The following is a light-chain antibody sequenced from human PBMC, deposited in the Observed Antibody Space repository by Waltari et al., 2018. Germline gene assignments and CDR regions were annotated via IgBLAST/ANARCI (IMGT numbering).Light chain of an antibody. V-gene: IGLV2-23*01. Sequence: QSALTQPASVSGSPGQSITISCTGTSSDVGPYNLVSWYQHHPGKAPKLMIYESTERPSGVSNRFSGSKSGSTASLTISGLQAEDEADYCCCSFARSSPPVVFGGGTKLTVL. J-gene: IGLJ2*01. CDR1: SSDVGPYNL. CDR2: EST. CDR3: CSFARSSPPVV.